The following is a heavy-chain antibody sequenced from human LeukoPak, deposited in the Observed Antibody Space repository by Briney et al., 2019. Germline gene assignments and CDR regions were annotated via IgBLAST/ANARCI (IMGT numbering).Heavy chain of an antibody. D-gene: IGHD3-3*01. V-gene: IGHV3-23*01. Sequence: ISGSGGSTYYADSVKGRFTISRDNSKNTLYLQMNSLRAEDTAVYYCAKGSRGITISKPPDYWGQGTLVTVSS. CDR3: AKGSRGITISKPPDY. CDR2: ISGSGGST. J-gene: IGHJ4*02.